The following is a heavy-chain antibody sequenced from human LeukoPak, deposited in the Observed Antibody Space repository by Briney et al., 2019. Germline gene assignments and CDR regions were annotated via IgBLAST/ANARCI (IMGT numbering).Heavy chain of an antibody. J-gene: IGHJ4*02. CDR1: GGSISSGGYY. CDR2: IYYSGST. Sequence: PSQTLSLTCTVSGGSISSGGYYWSWIRQHPGQGLEWIGYIYYSGSTYYYPSLKSRVTISLDTSKNQFSLKLSSVTAADTAVYYCARVNKRRGYDLDYWGQGTLVTVSS. D-gene: IGHD5-12*01. V-gene: IGHV4-31*03. CDR3: ARVNKRRGYDLDY.